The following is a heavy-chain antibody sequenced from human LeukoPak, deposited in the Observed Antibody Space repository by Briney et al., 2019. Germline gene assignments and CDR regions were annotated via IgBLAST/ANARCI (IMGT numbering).Heavy chain of an antibody. J-gene: IGHJ4*02. D-gene: IGHD6-13*01. CDR1: GFTFSSYA. V-gene: IGHV3-23*01. CDR3: AKDRTKPTAAAVFDY. CDR2: ISGSGGST. Sequence: GGSLRLSCAASGFTFSSYAMSWVRQAPGKGLEWVSAISGSGGSTYYADSVKGRFTISRDNSKNTLYLQMNSLRAEDTAVYYCAKDRTKPTAAAVFDYWGQGTLVTVSS.